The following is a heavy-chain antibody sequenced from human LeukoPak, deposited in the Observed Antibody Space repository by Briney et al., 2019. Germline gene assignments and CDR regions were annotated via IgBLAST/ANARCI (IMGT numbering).Heavy chain of an antibody. Sequence: ASVKVSCKASGYTFTSYGISWVRQAPGQGLEWMGWISAYNGNTNYAQKLQGRVTMTTDTSTSTANMELRSLRPDDTAVYYCARGSSTSCAIFDYWGQGTLVTVSS. CDR2: ISAYNGNT. CDR1: GYTFTSYG. D-gene: IGHD2-2*01. J-gene: IGHJ4*02. V-gene: IGHV1-18*04. CDR3: ARGSSTSCAIFDY.